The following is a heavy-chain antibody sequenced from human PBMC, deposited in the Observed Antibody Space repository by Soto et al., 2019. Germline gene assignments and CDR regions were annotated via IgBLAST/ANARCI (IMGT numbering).Heavy chain of an antibody. Sequence: PGGSLRLSCAASGFSFSSYAMEWVRQAPGKGLEWVAIVSYDGSKKYYADSVKGRFTISRDNSKSTLYLQMNSLRAEDTALYYCAKGRSYYYYYGVDVWGQGTTVTVSS. CDR3: AKGRSYYYYYGVDV. CDR2: VSYDGSKK. J-gene: IGHJ6*02. CDR1: GFSFSSYA. V-gene: IGHV3-30-3*01.